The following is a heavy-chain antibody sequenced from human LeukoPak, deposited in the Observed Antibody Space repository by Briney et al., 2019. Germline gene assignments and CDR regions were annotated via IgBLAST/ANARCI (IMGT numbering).Heavy chain of an antibody. CDR1: GVPISRYY. V-gene: IGHV4-59*01. CDR3: ARDRGYGMDV. CDR2: IYYIGST. J-gene: IGHJ6*02. Sequence: SETLSLTCTVSGVPISRYYWSWIRQPPGRGLEWMGYIYYIGSTNYNPSLKSRVTISVDTSKNQFSLKLRSVTAAATAVYYCARDRGYGMDVWGQGTTVTVSS.